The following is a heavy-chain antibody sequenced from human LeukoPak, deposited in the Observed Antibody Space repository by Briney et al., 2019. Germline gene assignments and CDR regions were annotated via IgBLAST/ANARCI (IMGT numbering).Heavy chain of an antibody. CDR3: ARLGRIAVAVDY. D-gene: IGHD6-19*01. CDR1: GGSISSYY. J-gene: IGHJ4*02. V-gene: IGHV4-59*01. Sequence: SETLSLTCTVSGGSISSYYWSWTRQPPGKELEWIGYIYYSGSTNYNPSLKSRVTISVDTSKNQFSLKLSSVTAADTAVYYCARLGRIAVAVDYWGQGTLVTVSS. CDR2: IYYSGST.